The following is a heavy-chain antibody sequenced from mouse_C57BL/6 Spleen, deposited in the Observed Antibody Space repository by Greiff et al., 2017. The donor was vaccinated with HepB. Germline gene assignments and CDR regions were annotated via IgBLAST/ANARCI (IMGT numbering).Heavy chain of an antibody. CDR2: IRSKSSNYAT. D-gene: IGHD1-1*01. Sequence: EVKVVESGGGLVQPKGSLKLSCAASGFTFNTYAMHWVRQAPGKGLEWVARIRSKSSNYATYYADSVKDRFTISRDDSQSMLYLQMNNLKTEDTAMYYCVRNYGSSYDWYFDVWGTGTTVTVSS. CDR1: GFTFNTYA. V-gene: IGHV10-3*01. J-gene: IGHJ1*03. CDR3: VRNYGSSYDWYFDV.